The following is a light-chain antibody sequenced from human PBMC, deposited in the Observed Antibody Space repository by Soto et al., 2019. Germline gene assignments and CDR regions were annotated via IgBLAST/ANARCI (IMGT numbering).Light chain of an antibody. Sequence: EIVLTQSPGTLSLSPGERATLSCRASQSVSSSYLAWYQQKPGQAPRLLIYGASSRATGIPDRFSGSGSGTAFTLTISRLEPEDFAVYYCQHYGSSRWTFGQGPKVEIK. CDR2: GAS. J-gene: IGKJ1*01. CDR3: QHYGSSRWT. V-gene: IGKV3-20*01. CDR1: QSVSSSY.